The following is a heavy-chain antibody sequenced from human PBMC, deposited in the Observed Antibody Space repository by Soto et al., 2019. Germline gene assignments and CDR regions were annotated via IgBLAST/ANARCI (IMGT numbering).Heavy chain of an antibody. CDR1: GFSVSSKY. D-gene: IGHD3-22*01. CDR2: IFSSGGT. J-gene: IGHJ4*02. V-gene: IGHV3-53*02. Sequence: EVQLVETGGGLIQPGGSLRLSCAASGFSVSSKYMSWVRQAPGKGLEWVSVIFSSGGTYYADSVKGRFTISRDNSKNTLYLQMTSLRADDTAVYYCARDAHDGSGPFDSWGQGTLVTVSS. CDR3: ARDAHDGSGPFDS.